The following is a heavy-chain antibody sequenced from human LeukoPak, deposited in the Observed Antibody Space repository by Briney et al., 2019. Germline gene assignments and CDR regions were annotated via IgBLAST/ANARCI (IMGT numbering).Heavy chain of an antibody. V-gene: IGHV4-59*01. CDR1: GGSFSGYY. J-gene: IGHJ6*02. CDR2: IYYSGST. Sequence: NTSETLSLTCAVYGGSFSGYYWSWIRQPPGKGLEWIGYIYYSGSTNYNPSLKSRVTISVDTSKNQFSLKLSSVTAADTAVYYCARGFKPYYYYGMDVWGQGTTVTVSS. CDR3: ARGFKPYYYYGMDV.